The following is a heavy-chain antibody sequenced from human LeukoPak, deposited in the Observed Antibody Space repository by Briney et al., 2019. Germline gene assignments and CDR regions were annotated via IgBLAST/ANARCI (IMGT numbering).Heavy chain of an antibody. Sequence: SETLSLTCSVSGDSISSGYFWGWIRQPPGKGLEWVGSIYHSGISYYNPSLKSRVTISVDTSKNQFSLKLSSVTAADTAVYYCARRPSYYDILTGYDYYYYYYMDVWGKGTTVTISS. CDR2: IYHSGIS. CDR3: ARRPSYYDILTGYDYYYYYYMDV. D-gene: IGHD3-9*01. V-gene: IGHV4-38-2*02. J-gene: IGHJ6*03. CDR1: GDSISSGYF.